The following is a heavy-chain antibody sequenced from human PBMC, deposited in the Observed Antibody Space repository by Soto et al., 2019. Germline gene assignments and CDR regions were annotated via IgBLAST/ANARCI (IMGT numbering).Heavy chain of an antibody. Sequence: QVDLVQSGAEVKKPGDSVTISCNASGSAITRYYIHRVRQVPGGGLGWRGIINHGGGSASYAQKLPQRVTINTDTSSNTVYMDMMSPRTEDTAVYYCSTETSGSSLYCLDVWGQGTMVNVSS. V-gene: IGHV1-46*03. CDR3: STETSGSSLYCLDV. CDR2: INHGGGSA. J-gene: IGHJ6*02. CDR1: GSAITRYY. D-gene: IGHD5-12*01.